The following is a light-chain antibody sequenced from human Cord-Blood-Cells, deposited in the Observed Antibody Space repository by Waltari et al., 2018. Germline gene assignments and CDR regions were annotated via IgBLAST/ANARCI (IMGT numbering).Light chain of an antibody. CDR2: WAS. Sequence: DIVMTESQDSLAVPLGERATINCKSSQSVLYSSNNKNYLAWYQQKPGQPPKLLIYWASTRESGVPDRFSGSGSWTDFTLTISSLQAEDVAVYYCQQYYSTPYTFGQGTKLEIK. CDR1: QSVLYSSNNKNY. V-gene: IGKV4-1*01. CDR3: QQYYSTPYT. J-gene: IGKJ2*01.